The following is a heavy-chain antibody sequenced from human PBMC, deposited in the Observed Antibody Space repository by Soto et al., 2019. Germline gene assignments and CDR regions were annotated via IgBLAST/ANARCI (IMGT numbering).Heavy chain of an antibody. J-gene: IGHJ5*02. V-gene: IGHV4-59*08. D-gene: IGHD2-21*01. CDR2: IYYGGTT. Sequence: PSQTLSLTCTVSGGSFIPNYGARIRQPPGKGLEWIGYIYYGGTTSYNLSLKSRVTITLETSKSQFSLRLTSVTASDTAVYYCARLGAYYPSLDPWGQGTVVTVSS. CDR3: ARLGAYYPSLDP. CDR1: GGSFIPNY.